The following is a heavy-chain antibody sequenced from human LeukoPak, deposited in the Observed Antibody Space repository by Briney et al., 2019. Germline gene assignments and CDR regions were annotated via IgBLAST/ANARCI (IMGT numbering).Heavy chain of an antibody. CDR3: AREGRWRYDILTGYFDY. V-gene: IGHV3-48*01. D-gene: IGHD3-9*01. CDR1: GFTFSDYS. CDR2: ISSSGRFI. Sequence: GGSLRLSCAASGFTFSDYSMTWVRQSPGKGLEWLSYISSSGRFIYYADSVKGRFTISRDNAGNSLYLQMNSLGAGDTAVYYCAREGRWRYDILTGYFDYWGQGILVTVSS. J-gene: IGHJ4*02.